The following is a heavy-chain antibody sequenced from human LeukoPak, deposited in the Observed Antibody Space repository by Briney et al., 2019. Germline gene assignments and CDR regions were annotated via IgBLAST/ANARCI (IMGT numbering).Heavy chain of an antibody. J-gene: IGHJ4*02. D-gene: IGHD3-9*01. CDR3: ARGSSWYFNWLFFFDY. V-gene: IGHV1-18*01. CDR2: ISAYNGNT. Sequence: ASVKVSCKASGYTFTSYGISWVRQAPGQGLEWMGGISAYNGNTNYAQKLQGGVTMTTGTSTSTAYMELRSLRSDDTAVYYCARGSSWYFNWLFFFDYWGQGTLVTVSS. CDR1: GYTFTSYG.